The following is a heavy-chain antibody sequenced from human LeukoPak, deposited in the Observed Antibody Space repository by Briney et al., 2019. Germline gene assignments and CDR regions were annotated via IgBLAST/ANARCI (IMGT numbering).Heavy chain of an antibody. Sequence: ASVKASCKASGYTFTSYGISWVRQAPGQGLEWMGWISAYNGNTNYAQKLQGRVTMTTDTSTSTAYMELRSLRSDDTAVYYCARELDIYYYDSSGYWAFDIWGQGTMVTVSS. D-gene: IGHD3-22*01. J-gene: IGHJ3*02. CDR3: ARELDIYYYDSSGYWAFDI. CDR2: ISAYNGNT. V-gene: IGHV1-18*01. CDR1: GYTFTSYG.